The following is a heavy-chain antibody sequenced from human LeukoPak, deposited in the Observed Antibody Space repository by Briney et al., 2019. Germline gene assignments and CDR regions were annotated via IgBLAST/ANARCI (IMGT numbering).Heavy chain of an antibody. J-gene: IGHJ3*02. CDR3: ARPLGQLGDDAFDI. CDR1: GGTFSSYA. Sequence: ASVKVSCKASGGTFSSYAISWVRQAPGQGLEWMGRIIPIFGTANYAQKFQGRVTITTDESTSTAYMELSSLRSEDTAVYYCARPLGQLGDDAFDIWGQGTMVTVSS. D-gene: IGHD3-3*01. CDR2: IIPIFGTA. V-gene: IGHV1-69*05.